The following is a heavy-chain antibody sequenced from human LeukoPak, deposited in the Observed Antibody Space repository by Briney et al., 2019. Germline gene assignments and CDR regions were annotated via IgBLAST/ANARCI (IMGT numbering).Heavy chain of an antibody. CDR3: ARDPDDILTGYGFDY. V-gene: IGHV1-69*04. D-gene: IGHD3-9*01. Sequence: SVKVACKASGGTFSSYAISWVRQAPGQGLEWMGRIIPILGIANYAQKFQGRVTITADKSTSTAYMELSSLRSEDTAVYYCARDPDDILTGYGFDYWGQGTLVTVSS. CDR2: IIPILGIA. J-gene: IGHJ4*02. CDR1: GGTFSSYA.